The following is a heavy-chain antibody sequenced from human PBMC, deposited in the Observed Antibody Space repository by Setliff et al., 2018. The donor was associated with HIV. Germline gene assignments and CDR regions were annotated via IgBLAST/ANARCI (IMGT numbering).Heavy chain of an antibody. V-gene: IGHV4-38-2*02. J-gene: IGHJ4*02. CDR1: GYSISSGFY. D-gene: IGHD3-10*01. CDR2: IYHSGNT. CDR3: TRRRGPMVRGVDPTPSYYFDY. Sequence: TLSLTCTVSGYSISSGFYWGWIRQPPGKGLEWIGSIYHSGNTYYIPSLQSRVTISVDTSKNQFSLRLSSVTAGDTAVYYCTRRRGPMVRGVDPTPSYYFDYWGQGTLVTVSS.